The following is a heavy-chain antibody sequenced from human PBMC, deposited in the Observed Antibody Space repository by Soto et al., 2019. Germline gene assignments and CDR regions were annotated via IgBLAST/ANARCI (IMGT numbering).Heavy chain of an antibody. V-gene: IGHV3-11*01. D-gene: IGHD3-3*01. CDR1: GFTFSDYY. CDR2: ISSSGSTI. CDR3: ARYLSTIFGVVIQTYYFDY. J-gene: IGHJ4*02. Sequence: GGSLRLSCAASGFTFSDYYMSWIRQAPGKGLEWVSYISSSGSTIYYADSVKGRFTISRDNAKNSLYLQMNSLRAEDTAVYYCARYLSTIFGVVIQTYYFDYWGQGTLVTVSS.